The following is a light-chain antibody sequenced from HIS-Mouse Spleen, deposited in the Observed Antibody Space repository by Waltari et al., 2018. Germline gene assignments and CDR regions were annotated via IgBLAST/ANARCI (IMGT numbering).Light chain of an antibody. CDR3: QVWDSSSDHVV. CDR2: VDS. Sequence: SYVLTQPPSVSVAPGKTARITCGGNNIGIKTVHWYQQKPGQAPVLVVYVDSDRPSGIPERFSGSNSGNTATLTISRVEAGDEADYYCQVWDSSSDHVVFGGGTKLTVL. CDR1: NIGIKT. V-gene: IGLV3-21*03. J-gene: IGLJ2*01.